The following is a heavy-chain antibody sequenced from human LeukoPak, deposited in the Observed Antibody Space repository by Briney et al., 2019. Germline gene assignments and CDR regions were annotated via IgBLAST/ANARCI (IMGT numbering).Heavy chain of an antibody. CDR3: ARDGFGTGSN. CDR2: IKQDGSEK. V-gene: IGHV3-7*03. J-gene: IGHJ4*02. Sequence: GGSLRLSCAASGLTFSNYWMDWVCQAPGKGLEWVANIKQDGSEKDYVDSVKGRFIISRDNAKNSLYLQMNTLRADDTAVYYCARDGFGTGSNWGQGTLVTVSS. CDR1: GLTFSNYW. D-gene: IGHD3-16*01.